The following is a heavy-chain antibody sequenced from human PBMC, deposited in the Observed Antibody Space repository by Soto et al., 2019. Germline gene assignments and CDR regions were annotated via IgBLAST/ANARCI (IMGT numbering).Heavy chain of an antibody. CDR3: ARRFLTYYYDSSGDDAFDI. CDR1: GGTFSSYA. V-gene: IGHV1-69*13. D-gene: IGHD3-22*01. CDR2: IIPIFGTA. J-gene: IGHJ3*02. Sequence: SVKVSCKASGGTFSSYAISWVRQAPGQGLEWMGGIIPIFGTANYAQKIQGRVTITADESTSTACMELSSLRSEDTAVYYCARRFLTYYYDSSGDDAFDIWGQGTMVTVSS.